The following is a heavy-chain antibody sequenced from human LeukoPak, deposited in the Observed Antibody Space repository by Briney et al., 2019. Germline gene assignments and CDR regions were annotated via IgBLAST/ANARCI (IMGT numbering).Heavy chain of an antibody. CDR2: INPNSGGT. CDR3: ARVGYCSSSSCLSYFDY. V-gene: IGHV1-2*06. J-gene: IGHJ4*02. D-gene: IGHD2-2*01. CDR1: GYTFTSYG. Sequence: ASVKVSCKASGYTFTSYGISWVRQAPGQGLEWMGRINPNSGGTSYAQKFQGRVTMTRDTSISTAYMELSSLGSDDTAVYYCARVGYCSSSSCLSYFDYWGQGTLVTVSS.